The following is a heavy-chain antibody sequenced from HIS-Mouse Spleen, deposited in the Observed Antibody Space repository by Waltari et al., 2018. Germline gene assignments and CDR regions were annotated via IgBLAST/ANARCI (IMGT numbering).Heavy chain of an antibody. CDR1: VGSISSSSYY. CDR2: SYYSAST. J-gene: IGHJ2*01. D-gene: IGHD6-13*01. V-gene: IGHV4-39*07. Sequence: QLQLQESGPGLVKPSETLSLTCTVSVGSISSSSYYWGWIRQPPGKGREWIGSSYYSASTYYNPSLKSRVTISVDTSKNQFSRKLSSVTAADTAVYYCAREIPYSSSWYDWYFDLWGRGTLVTVSS. CDR3: AREIPYSSSWYDWYFDL.